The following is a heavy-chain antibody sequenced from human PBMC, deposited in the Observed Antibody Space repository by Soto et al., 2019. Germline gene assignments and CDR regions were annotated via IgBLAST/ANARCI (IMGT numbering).Heavy chain of an antibody. CDR1: GFIFSSYW. Sequence: GGSLRLSCAASGFIFSSYWMHWVRQAPGKGLVWVSRINSDGSTTTYADSVKGRFTISRDNAKNTLYLQMNSLRVEDTAVYYCARDYDPLYSSSWANWFGPWGQGTQDTVSS. J-gene: IGHJ5*02. D-gene: IGHD6-13*01. V-gene: IGHV3-74*03. CDR3: ARDYDPLYSSSWANWFGP. CDR2: INSDGSTT.